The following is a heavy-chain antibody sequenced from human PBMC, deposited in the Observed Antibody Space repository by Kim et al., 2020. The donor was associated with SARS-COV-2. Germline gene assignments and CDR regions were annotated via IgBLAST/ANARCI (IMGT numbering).Heavy chain of an antibody. CDR3: AKDRHGDPIYYFDY. V-gene: IGHV3-30*18. Sequence: GGSLRLSCAASGFTFSSYGMHWVRQAPGKGLEWVAVISYDGSNKYYADSVKGRFTISRDNSKNTLYLQMNSLRAEDTAVYYCAKDRHGDPIYYFDYWGQG. CDR1: GFTFSSYG. D-gene: IGHD4-17*01. J-gene: IGHJ4*02. CDR2: ISYDGSNK.